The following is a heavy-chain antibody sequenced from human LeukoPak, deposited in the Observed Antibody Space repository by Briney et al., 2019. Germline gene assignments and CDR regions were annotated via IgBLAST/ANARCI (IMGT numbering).Heavy chain of an antibody. D-gene: IGHD6-6*01. J-gene: IGHJ4*01. V-gene: IGHV3-23*01. CDR3: GKERYGSSSVVDY. Sequence: GGSLRLSCVVSGFTFSDYYMNWVRQAPGKGLEWVSGITGSGDSTYYADSVKGRFTISRDNSKNTVYLQMNSLRVEDTAVYHCGKERYGSSSVVDYWGHGTLVTVSS. CDR2: ITGSGDST. CDR1: GFTFSDYY.